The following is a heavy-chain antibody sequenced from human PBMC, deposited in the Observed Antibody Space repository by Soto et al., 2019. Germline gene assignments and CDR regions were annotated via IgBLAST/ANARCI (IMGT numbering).Heavy chain of an antibody. CDR2: ISSSSGTI. Sequence: EVQLVASGGGSVQPGGSLRLSCAASGFTFSRHWIHWVRQAPGKGLEWVSYISSSSGTIYYADSVKGRFIISRDNARNSLFLQMSSLRDEDTAVYYCARGDCSGFSCFGMDVWGQGTTVTVSS. CDR3: ARGDCSGFSCFGMDV. CDR1: GFTFSRHW. J-gene: IGHJ6*02. V-gene: IGHV3-48*02. D-gene: IGHD2-15*01.